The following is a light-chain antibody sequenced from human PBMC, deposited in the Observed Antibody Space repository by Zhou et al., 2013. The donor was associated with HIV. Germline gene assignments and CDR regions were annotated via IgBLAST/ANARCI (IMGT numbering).Light chain of an antibody. CDR1: QSVSSY. V-gene: IGKV3-20*01. CDR3: QQYGSSPYT. Sequence: EIVLTQSPATLSLSPGERVTLSCRASQSVSSYLAWYQQKPGQAPRLLIYGASSRATGIPDRFSGSGSGTDFTLTISRLEPEDFAVYYCQQYGSSPYTFGQGTKLEIK. J-gene: IGKJ2*01. CDR2: GAS.